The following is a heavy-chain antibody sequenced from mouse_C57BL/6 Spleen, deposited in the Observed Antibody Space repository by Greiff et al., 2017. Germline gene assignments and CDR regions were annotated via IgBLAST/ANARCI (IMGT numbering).Heavy chain of an antibody. Sequence: ESGPGLVKPSQSLSLTCSVTGYSITSGYYWNWIRQFPGNKLEWMGYISYDGSNNYNPSLKNRISITRDTSKNQFFLKLNSVTTEDTATYYCANYYGSSYEGYAMDYWGQGTSVTVSS. CDR1: GYSITSGYY. CDR3: ANYYGSSYEGYAMDY. CDR2: ISYDGSN. J-gene: IGHJ4*01. D-gene: IGHD1-1*01. V-gene: IGHV3-6*01.